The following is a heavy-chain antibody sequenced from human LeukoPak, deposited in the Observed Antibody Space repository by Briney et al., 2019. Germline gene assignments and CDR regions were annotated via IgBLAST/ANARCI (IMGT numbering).Heavy chain of an antibody. CDR1: GFTFTIFA. D-gene: IGHD2-2*01. V-gene: IGHV3-23*01. Sequence: GGSLRLSCAASGFTFTIFAISWVRQAPGKGLEWVSAISGSGGTTYYADSVEGRFTISRDNSKNTLYLQMNSLRAEDTAVYYCAKSGREYQLLIKYGMDVWGKGTTVTVSS. CDR2: ISGSGGTT. CDR3: AKSGREYQLLIKYGMDV. J-gene: IGHJ6*04.